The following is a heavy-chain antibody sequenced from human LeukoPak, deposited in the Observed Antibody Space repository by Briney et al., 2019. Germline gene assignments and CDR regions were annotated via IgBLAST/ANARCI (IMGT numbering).Heavy chain of an antibody. J-gene: IGHJ4*02. D-gene: IGHD2-2*01. CDR3: AKDMGYCSSTSCYVLDY. V-gene: IGHV3-9*01. Sequence: PGVSLRLSCAASGFTFDDYAMHWVRQAPGKGLEWVSGISWNSGSIGYADSVKGRFTISRDNAKNSLYLQMNSLRAEDTALYYCAKDMGYCSSTSCYVLDYWGQGTLVTVSS. CDR2: ISWNSGSI. CDR1: GFTFDDYA.